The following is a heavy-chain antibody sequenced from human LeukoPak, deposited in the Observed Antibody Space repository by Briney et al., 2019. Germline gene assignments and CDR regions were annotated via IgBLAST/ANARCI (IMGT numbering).Heavy chain of an antibody. CDR2: IGYDGSNK. Sequence: PGRSLRLSCAASGFTFSSYGMHWVRQAPGKGLEWVAVIGYDGSNKYYVDSVRGRFTISRDNSKNTLYLQMNSLRAEDTAVYYCAKGYDYLGPWGQGTLVTVSS. J-gene: IGHJ5*02. D-gene: IGHD2/OR15-2a*01. CDR1: GFTFSSYG. V-gene: IGHV3-33*06. CDR3: AKGYDYLGP.